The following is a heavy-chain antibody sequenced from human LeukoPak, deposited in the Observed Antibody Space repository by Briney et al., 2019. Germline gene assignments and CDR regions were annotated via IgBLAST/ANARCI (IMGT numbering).Heavy chain of an antibody. CDR2: SVVGSGNT. J-gene: IGHJ4*02. V-gene: IGHV1-58*01. CDR1: GFTFTSSA. CDR3: ATDDVTTGTKTALGY. Sequence: SVKVSCKASGFTFTSSAVQWVRQARGQGLEWIGWSVVGSGNTNYAQKFQERVTINRDMSTSTAYMELSSLRSEDTAVYYCATDDVTTGTKTALGYWGQGTLVTVSS. D-gene: IGHD1-1*01.